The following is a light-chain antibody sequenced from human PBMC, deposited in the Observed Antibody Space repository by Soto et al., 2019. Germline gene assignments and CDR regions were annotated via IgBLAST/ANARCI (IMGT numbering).Light chain of an antibody. J-gene: IGLJ1*01. CDR2: DVS. CDR3: SSYTSSSTSLYV. CDR1: SSDVGGYNY. V-gene: IGLV2-14*01. Sequence: HSVLTQPASVSGSPGQSITISCTGTSSDVGGYNYVSWYQQHPGKAPKLMIYDVSNRPSGVSNRFSGSKSGNTASLTISGLQAEDEAEYYCSSYTSSSTSLYVFGTGTKLIVL.